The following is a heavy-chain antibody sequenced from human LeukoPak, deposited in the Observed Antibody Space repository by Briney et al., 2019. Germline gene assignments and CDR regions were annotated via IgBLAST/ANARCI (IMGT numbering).Heavy chain of an antibody. J-gene: IGHJ6*02. CDR2: ISSSSSYI. D-gene: IGHD5-18*01. Sequence: GGSLRLSCAASGFTFSSYSMNWVRQAPGKGLEWVSSISSSSSYIYYADSVKGRFTISRDNAKNSLYLQMNSLRAEDTAEYYCARDVAYSYGYASKSRYYYGMDVWGQGTTVTVSS. V-gene: IGHV3-21*01. CDR3: ARDVAYSYGYASKSRYYYGMDV. CDR1: GFTFSSYS.